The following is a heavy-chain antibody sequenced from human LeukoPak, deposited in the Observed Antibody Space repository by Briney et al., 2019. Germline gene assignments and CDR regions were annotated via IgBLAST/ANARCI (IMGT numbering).Heavy chain of an antibody. D-gene: IGHD4-23*01. CDR2: IYYSGST. V-gene: IGHV4-31*03. CDR3: ATLDYGGNSADDY. Sequence: SETLSLTCTVSGDSISSGGYYWSWIRQHPGKGPEWIGYIYYSGSTYYNPSLKSRVTISVDTSKNQFSLKLSSVTAADTAVYYCATLDYGGNSADDYWGQGTLVTVSS. J-gene: IGHJ4*02. CDR1: GDSISSGGYY.